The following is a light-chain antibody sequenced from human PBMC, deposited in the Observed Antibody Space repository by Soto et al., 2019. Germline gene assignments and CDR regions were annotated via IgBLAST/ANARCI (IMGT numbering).Light chain of an antibody. V-gene: IGLV2-14*03. Sequence: QSVLTQPASVSGSPGQSITISCTGTSSDIGAYNFVSWYQQHPGKAPKLMLYDANIRPSGVSNRFSGSKSGSTASLTISGLQAEDEADYYCTSWTTSTTMIFGGGTKVTVL. CDR3: TSWTTSTTMI. J-gene: IGLJ2*01. CDR1: SSDIGAYNF. CDR2: DAN.